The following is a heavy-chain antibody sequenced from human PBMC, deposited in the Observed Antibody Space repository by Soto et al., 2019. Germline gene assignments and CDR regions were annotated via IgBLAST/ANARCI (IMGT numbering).Heavy chain of an antibody. CDR1: GYTFTSYY. CDR3: ARDVSRWYGTPFGY. D-gene: IGHD6-19*01. J-gene: IGHJ4*02. Sequence: QVQLVQSGAEVKKPGASVKVSCTASGYTFTSYYRHWLRQAPGQGREWMGIINPSGGSTSYAQKFQGRVNMPIDTSPSKVYMELISLRSEDTAVYYCARDVSRWYGTPFGYWGQGTLVTVSS. V-gene: IGHV1-46*03. CDR2: INPSGGST.